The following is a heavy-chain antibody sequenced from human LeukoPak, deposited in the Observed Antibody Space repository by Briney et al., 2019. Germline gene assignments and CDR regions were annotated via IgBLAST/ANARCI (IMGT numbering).Heavy chain of an antibody. J-gene: IGHJ4*02. CDR2: FDPEDGET. Sequence: ASVRVSCKVSGYTLTELSMHWVRQAPGKGLEWMGGFDPEDGETIYAQKFQGRVTITADKSTSTAYMELSSLRPEDTAVYYCATTSGLWYDFWSGYNWGQGTLVTVSS. V-gene: IGHV1-24*01. CDR1: GYTLTELS. D-gene: IGHD3-3*01. CDR3: ATTSGLWYDFWSGYN.